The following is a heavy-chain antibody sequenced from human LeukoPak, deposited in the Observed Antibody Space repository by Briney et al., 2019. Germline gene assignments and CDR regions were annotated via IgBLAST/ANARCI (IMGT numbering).Heavy chain of an antibody. Sequence: GGSLTLLHSPCWLPLKRYAILGFRQAPGKGLEWVSAISGSGGSTYYADSVKGRFTISRDNSKNTLYLQMNSLRAEDTAVYSWPRDRGKWDQPQRPFDYWGQGTLVTVSS. CDR3: PRDRGKWDQPQRPFDY. CDR1: WLPLKRYA. CDR2: ISGSGGST. D-gene: IGHD1-26*01. V-gene: IGHV3-23*01. J-gene: IGHJ4*02.